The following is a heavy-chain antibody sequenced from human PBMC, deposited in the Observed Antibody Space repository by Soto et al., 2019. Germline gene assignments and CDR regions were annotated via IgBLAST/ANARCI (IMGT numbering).Heavy chain of an antibody. CDR2: ISPYNGNT. J-gene: IGHJ4*02. D-gene: IGHD3-16*01. V-gene: IGHV1-18*01. CDR3: AKDWVLGSYCWRAYNGGDMDV. Sequence: VASVKVSCKASGYTFRNYGITWVRQAPGQGLEWMAWISPYNGNTNYAQDLQGRVTMTTDTSTSTAYMELRSLTSEDTAMYYCAKDWVLGSYCWRAYNGGDMDVWGQGTLVTVSS. CDR1: GYTFRNYG.